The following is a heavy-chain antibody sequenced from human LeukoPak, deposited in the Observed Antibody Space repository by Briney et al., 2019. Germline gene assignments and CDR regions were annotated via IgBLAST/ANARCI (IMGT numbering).Heavy chain of an antibody. CDR1: GFTFSSYW. J-gene: IGHJ4*02. V-gene: IGHV3-7*01. CDR3: AKDPQTYGGYLTFDY. D-gene: IGHD5-12*01. Sequence: GGSLRLSCAASGFTFSSYWMSWVRQAPGKGLEWVANIKQDGSEKYYVDSVKGRFTISRDNAKNSLYLQMNSLRAEDTAVYYCAKDPQTYGGYLTFDYWGQGTLVTVSS. CDR2: IKQDGSEK.